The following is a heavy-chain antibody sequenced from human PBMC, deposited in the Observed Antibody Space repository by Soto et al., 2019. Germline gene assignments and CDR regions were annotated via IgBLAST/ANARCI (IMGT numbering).Heavy chain of an antibody. V-gene: IGHV4-59*01. CDR1: GGSISSYY. CDR2: IYYSGST. CDR3: ARKELLGYGGHLGAFDI. Sequence: SETLCLTCTVSGGSISSYYWSWIRQPPGKGLEWIGYIYYSGSTNYNPSLKSRVTISVDTSKNQFSLKLSSVTAADTAVYYCARKELLGYGGHLGAFDIWGQGTMVIGSS. J-gene: IGHJ3*02. D-gene: IGHD4-17*01.